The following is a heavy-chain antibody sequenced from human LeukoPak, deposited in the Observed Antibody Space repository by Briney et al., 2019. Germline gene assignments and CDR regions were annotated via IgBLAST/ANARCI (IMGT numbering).Heavy chain of an antibody. CDR1: GGSISSYY. CDR3: AKEGEGSISH. V-gene: IGHV4-59*01. J-gene: IGHJ4*02. Sequence: SETLSLTCTVSGGSISSYYWSWIRQPPGKGLEWIGYIYYSGSTNYNPSLKSRVTISVDTSKNQFSLKLSSVTAADTAVYYCAKEGEGSISHWGQGTLVTVSS. CDR2: IYYSGST. D-gene: IGHD3-16*01.